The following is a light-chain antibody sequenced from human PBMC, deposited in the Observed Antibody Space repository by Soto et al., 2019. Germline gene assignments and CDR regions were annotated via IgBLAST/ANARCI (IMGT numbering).Light chain of an antibody. Sequence: EIVLTQSPGTLSLSPGERATLSCRGSQTVSNNWLGWHQQKPGQAPRLLIYGASSRATGTPDRFSGSGSGTDFTLTISRLEPEDFAVYYCQQYGSSPLTFGGGTKVDIK. CDR3: QQYGSSPLT. V-gene: IGKV3-20*01. CDR2: GAS. CDR1: QTVSNNW. J-gene: IGKJ4*01.